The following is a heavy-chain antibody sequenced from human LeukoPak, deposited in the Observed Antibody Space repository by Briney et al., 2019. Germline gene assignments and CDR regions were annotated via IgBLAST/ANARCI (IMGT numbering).Heavy chain of an antibody. D-gene: IGHD3-10*01. CDR1: GGSFSGHY. Sequence: PSETLSLTCAVYGGSFSGHYGSWIRQAPGKGLEWIGEINPSGSANHNPSLKSRVTMSVDTSKNQLSLRLSSVTAADTAVYYCASGYSAGSYYEYWGQGTLVTVSS. V-gene: IGHV4-34*01. CDR2: INPSGSA. J-gene: IGHJ4*02. CDR3: ASGYSAGSYYEY.